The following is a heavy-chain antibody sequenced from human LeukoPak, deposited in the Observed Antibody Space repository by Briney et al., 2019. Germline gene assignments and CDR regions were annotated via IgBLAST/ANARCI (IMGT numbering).Heavy chain of an antibody. CDR1: GGSLSGYY. V-gene: IGHV4-34*01. Sequence: PSETLSLTCAVYGGSLSGYYGGWIRQPPGKGLEWVGEINHSGSTNYNPSRKSRVNMSVLPTNNQFSVKLSAVSAPGRVVYYWARLRSEPRSGSYYLGISYYYYLDVWVEGTTVTNSS. CDR3: ARLRSEPRSGSYYLGISYYYYLDV. CDR2: INHSGST. J-gene: IGHJ6*03. D-gene: IGHD1-26*01.